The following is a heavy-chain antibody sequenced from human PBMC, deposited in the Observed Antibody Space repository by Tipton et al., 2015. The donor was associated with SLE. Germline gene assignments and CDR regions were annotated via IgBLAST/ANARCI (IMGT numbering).Heavy chain of an antibody. J-gene: IGHJ6*02. V-gene: IGHV1-8*01. CDR3: ARGSGMGTVSFGVDV. CDR2: MTPNSGHT. D-gene: IGHD1-26*01. CDR1: GYTFANYD. Sequence: QLVQSGAEVKQPGASVKVSCKASGYTFANYDINWVRQATGQGLEWMGWMTPNSGHTGYAQKFQGRVTMTRNTSISTAYMELRSLRSEDTAVYYGARGSGMGTVSFGVDVWGQGTTVIVSS.